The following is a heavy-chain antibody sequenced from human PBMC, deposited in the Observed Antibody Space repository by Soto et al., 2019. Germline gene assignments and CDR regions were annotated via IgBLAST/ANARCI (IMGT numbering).Heavy chain of an antibody. J-gene: IGHJ4*02. CDR1: GYTFSSYC. Sequence: ASVKVSCKASGYTFSSYCISWVRQAPGQGLEWMGWISAYNGRTNYAQRLQGRVTMTTDTSTSTAYMELRSLRSDDTAVYYCARTPIVVVVPATPADYWGQGTLVTVSS. D-gene: IGHD2-15*01. V-gene: IGHV1-18*01. CDR2: ISAYNGRT. CDR3: ARTPIVVVVPATPADY.